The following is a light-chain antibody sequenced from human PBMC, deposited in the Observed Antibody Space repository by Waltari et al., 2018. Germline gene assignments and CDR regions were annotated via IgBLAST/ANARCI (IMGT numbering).Light chain of an antibody. V-gene: IGKV3-11*01. CDR3: QQRNSWPIT. CDR2: EAS. J-gene: IGKJ5*01. CDR1: QSVRSY. Sequence: EIVLTQSPATLSLSPGERATLSCRASQSVRSYLGWYQQKPGQAPRLVIYEASNRATGIPARFSGGGSATDFTLTISSLEPEDFAVYYCQQRNSWPITFGQGTRLEIK.